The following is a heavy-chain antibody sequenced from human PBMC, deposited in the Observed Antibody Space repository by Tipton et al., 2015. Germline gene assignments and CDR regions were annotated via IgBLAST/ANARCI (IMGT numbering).Heavy chain of an antibody. J-gene: IGHJ4*02. V-gene: IGHV3-15*07. CDR2: IRSAAAGGTT. Sequence: SLRLSCTASGFRFSNAWMNWVRQAPGKGLEWVGRIRSAAAGGTTEYAASVRDRFIISRDDSENTLFVQMNSLRIEDTAIYYCTRGSGSYDSSDFDNWGQGTLVPVSS. D-gene: IGHD3-22*01. CDR1: GFRFSNAW. CDR3: TRGSGSYDSSDFDN.